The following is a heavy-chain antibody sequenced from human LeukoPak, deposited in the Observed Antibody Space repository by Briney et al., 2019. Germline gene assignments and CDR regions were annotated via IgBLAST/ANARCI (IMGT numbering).Heavy chain of an antibody. V-gene: IGHV4-4*07. CDR1: GGSISSYY. CDR2: IYTSGST. CDR3: ARVYYDSSGYYRQYYFDY. J-gene: IGHJ4*02. D-gene: IGHD3-22*01. Sequence: PSETLSLTCTVSGGSISSYYWSWIRQPAEKGLEWIGRIYTSGSTNYNPSLKSRVTMSVDTSKNQFSLKLSSVTAADTAVYYCARVYYDSSGYYRQYYFDYWGQGTLVTVSS.